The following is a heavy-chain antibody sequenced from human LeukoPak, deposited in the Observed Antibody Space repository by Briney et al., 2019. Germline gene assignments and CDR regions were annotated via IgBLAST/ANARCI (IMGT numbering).Heavy chain of an antibody. J-gene: IGHJ4*02. V-gene: IGHV3-23*01. Sequence: PGGSLRLSCVASGFTFNYYAMTWVRQAPGERLEWVSTIGGSGSGPSYADSVRGRFSISRDNSNNMVYLQMHSLRAEDTAVYYCSRVNYGGNSGYHFDYWGQGTLVTVPS. CDR2: IGGSGSGP. CDR1: GFTFNYYA. CDR3: SRVNYGGNSGYHFDY. D-gene: IGHD4-23*01.